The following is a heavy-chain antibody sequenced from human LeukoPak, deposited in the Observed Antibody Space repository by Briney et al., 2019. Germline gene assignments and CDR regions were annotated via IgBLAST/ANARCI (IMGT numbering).Heavy chain of an antibody. CDR2: ISWDGVST. Sequence: QPGRSLRLSCAASGFTFDDYTMHWVRHAPGKGLEWVSLISWDGVSTYYADSVKGRFTISRDKRKNSLYLQMNSLRTEDTALYYCAKGIAGPEDYWGKGTLVT. CDR1: GFTFDDYT. J-gene: IGHJ4*02. D-gene: IGHD2-15*01. V-gene: IGHV3-43*01. CDR3: AKGIAGPEDY.